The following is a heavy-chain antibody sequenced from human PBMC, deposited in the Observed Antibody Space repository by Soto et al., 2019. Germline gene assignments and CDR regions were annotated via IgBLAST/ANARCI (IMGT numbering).Heavy chain of an antibody. V-gene: IGHV4-59*01. D-gene: IGHD2-8*01. Sequence: LSLTFTVSGGSIGGDSWSWIRQSPGKGLDFIGYIYHSGSTNYNPSLKSRVTISMDTSKNQFSLRLSSVTAADTAVYYCARAGIVQVSYAMDVWGQGTTVTVSS. CDR3: ARAGIVQVSYAMDV. CDR1: GGSIGGDS. CDR2: IYHSGST. J-gene: IGHJ6*02.